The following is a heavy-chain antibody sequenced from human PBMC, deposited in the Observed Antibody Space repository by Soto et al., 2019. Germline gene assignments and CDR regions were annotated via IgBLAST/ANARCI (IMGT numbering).Heavy chain of an antibody. J-gene: IGHJ4*02. CDR3: ARWGGVLYPLDY. Sequence: QVQLVESGGGLVKPGGSLRLSCAASGFTFSDYYMSWIRQAPGKGLEWVSYISSSGSTIYYADSVNGRFTISRHNAKNSLYRQMDSLRAEDTAGYYRARWGGVLYPLDYWGQGTLVTFSS. CDR1: GFTFSDYY. CDR2: ISSSGSTI. V-gene: IGHV3-11*01. D-gene: IGHD2-15*01.